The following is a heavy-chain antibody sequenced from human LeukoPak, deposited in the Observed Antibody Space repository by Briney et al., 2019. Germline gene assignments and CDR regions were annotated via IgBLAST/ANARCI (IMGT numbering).Heavy chain of an antibody. CDR2: IYSSGST. CDR3: ARVYDSGSQAYFYYMDV. J-gene: IGHJ6*03. V-gene: IGHV4-59*01. Sequence: PSETLSLTCNVSGGSIRGYYWSWIRQPPGKGLEWIGYIYSSGSTNYNPSLKSRVTMSVDTSKNQFSLKVNSVTAADTAVYYCARVYDSGSQAYFYYMDVWGKGTTVTFSS. CDR1: GGSIRGYY. D-gene: IGHD3-10*01.